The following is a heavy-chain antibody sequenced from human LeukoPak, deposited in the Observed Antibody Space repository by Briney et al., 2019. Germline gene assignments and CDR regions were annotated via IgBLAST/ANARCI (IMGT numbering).Heavy chain of an antibody. D-gene: IGHD6-13*01. CDR2: IKQDGVEE. CDR1: GFTFSHYW. V-gene: IGHV3-7*01. Sequence: GGSLRLSCAPPGFTFSHYWMTCVRQAPGKGLECVANIKQDGVEEYYVDSVNGRITISRDTPKNQLYLQMNSLRAEDTAVYFCASYRYSSSCYIYWGQGTLVTVSS. J-gene: IGHJ4*02. CDR3: ASYRYSSSCYIY.